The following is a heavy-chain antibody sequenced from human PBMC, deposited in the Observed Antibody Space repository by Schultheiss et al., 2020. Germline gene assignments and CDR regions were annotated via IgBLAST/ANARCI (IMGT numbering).Heavy chain of an antibody. J-gene: IGHJ6*02. V-gene: IGHV3-9*01. CDR2: ISWNSGSI. CDR3: ARDRIDLYGMDV. Sequence: GGALRLSCAASGFTFSSYAMHWVRQAPGKGLEWVSGISWNSGSIGYADSVKGRFTVSRDNAKNSLFLQMNSLRAEDTAAYFCARDRIDLYGMDVWGQGTTVTVSS. CDR1: GFTFSSYA. D-gene: IGHD2-21*01.